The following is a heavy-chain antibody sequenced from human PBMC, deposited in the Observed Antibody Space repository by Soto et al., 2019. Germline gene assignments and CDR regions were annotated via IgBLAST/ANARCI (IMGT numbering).Heavy chain of an antibody. CDR1: GYSVSSNSAA. J-gene: IGHJ6*03. Sequence: PSQTLSLTCAISGYSVSSNSAAWNWIRQSPSRGLEWLGRTYYRSKWYNDYAVSVKSRITINPDTSKNQFFLQLNSVTPEDTAVYYCARDQREYCTNGVCLYYYYYYMDVWGKGTTVTVSS. V-gene: IGHV6-1*01. CDR2: TYYRSKWYN. CDR3: ARDQREYCTNGVCLYYYYYYMDV. D-gene: IGHD2-8*01.